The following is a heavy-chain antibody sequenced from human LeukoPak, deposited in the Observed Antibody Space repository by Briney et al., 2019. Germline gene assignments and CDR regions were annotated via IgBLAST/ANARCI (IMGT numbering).Heavy chain of an antibody. Sequence: SETLSLTCTVSGGSISSYYWGWIRQPPGKGLEWIGYIYTSGSTNYNPSLKSRVTISVDTSKNQFSLKLSSVTAADTAVYYCARQEWLFYMDVWGKGTTVTVSS. D-gene: IGHD3-3*01. J-gene: IGHJ6*03. CDR3: ARQEWLFYMDV. V-gene: IGHV4-4*09. CDR2: IYTSGST. CDR1: GGSISSYY.